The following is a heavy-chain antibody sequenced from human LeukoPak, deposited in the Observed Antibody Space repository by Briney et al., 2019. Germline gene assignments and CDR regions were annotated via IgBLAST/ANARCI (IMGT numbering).Heavy chain of an antibody. J-gene: IGHJ4*02. Sequence: GGSLRLSCAASGFTFGSYLMSWVRQAPRKGLEWVANIKQDGSEENFVDSVKGRFTISRDNAKKSLHLQMNSLGAEDTAVYYCARGSSAGASLRHDYWGQGTLVTVSS. CDR1: GFTFGSYL. CDR2: IKQDGSEE. CDR3: ARGSSAGASLRHDY. D-gene: IGHD1-26*01. V-gene: IGHV3-7*02.